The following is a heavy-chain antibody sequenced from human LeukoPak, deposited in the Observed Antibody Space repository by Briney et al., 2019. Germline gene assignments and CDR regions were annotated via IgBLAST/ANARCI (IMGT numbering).Heavy chain of an antibody. J-gene: IGHJ4*02. CDR2: INTNTGNP. CDR3: AGDLNYYDSSGSN. D-gene: IGHD3-22*01. V-gene: IGHV7-4-1*02. CDR1: GYTFTSYA. Sequence: APVTVSCKASGYTFTSYAMNWVRQAPGQGLEWMGWINTNTGNPTYAQGFTGRFVFSLDTSVSTAYLQISSLKAEDTAVYYCAGDLNYYDSSGSNWGQGTLVTVSS.